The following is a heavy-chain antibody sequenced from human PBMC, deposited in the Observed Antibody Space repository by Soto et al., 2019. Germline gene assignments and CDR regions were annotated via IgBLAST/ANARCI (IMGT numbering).Heavy chain of an antibody. CDR1: GGTFSNYG. Sequence: QVQLVQSGAEVKKPGSSVKVSCKASGGTFSNYGITWVRQAPGQGLEWMGGIIPVFGTSNYAQKFQGRVTNAADRSTSTAYMELTSLRYEDTALYYCAISDATPAYYYSLDVWGQGTTVTVS. J-gene: IGHJ6*02. CDR2: IIPVFGTS. D-gene: IGHD2-15*01. V-gene: IGHV1-69*06. CDR3: AISDATPAYYYSLDV.